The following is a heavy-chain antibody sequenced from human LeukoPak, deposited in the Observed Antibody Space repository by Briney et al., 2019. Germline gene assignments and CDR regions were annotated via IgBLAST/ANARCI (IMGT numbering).Heavy chain of an antibody. J-gene: IGHJ3*01. Sequence: GGSLRLSCAASGFSLSSYHFHWVRQVRGEGLEWVSAIGNVGETSYLDSVKGRFTISREDAKNSLYLQMNSLTAGDTALYYCARESMTAPRPVALPIWGQGPLVIVAS. CDR1: GFSLSSYH. CDR3: ARESMTAPRPVALPI. CDR2: IGNVGET. V-gene: IGHV3-13*01. D-gene: IGHD2-21*01.